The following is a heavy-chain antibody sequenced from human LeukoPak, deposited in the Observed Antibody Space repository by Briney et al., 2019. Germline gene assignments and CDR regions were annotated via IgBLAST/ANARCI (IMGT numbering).Heavy chain of an antibody. CDR1: GFTFSSYS. D-gene: IGHD3-3*01. CDR3: AREATYYDFWSGHWFDP. Sequence: GGSLRLSCAASGFTFSSYSMNWVRQAPGKGLEWVSSISSSSSYIYYADSVKGRLTISRDNAKNSLYLQMNSLRAEDTAVYYCAREATYYDFWSGHWFDPWGQGTLVTVSS. CDR2: ISSSSSYI. J-gene: IGHJ5*02. V-gene: IGHV3-21*01.